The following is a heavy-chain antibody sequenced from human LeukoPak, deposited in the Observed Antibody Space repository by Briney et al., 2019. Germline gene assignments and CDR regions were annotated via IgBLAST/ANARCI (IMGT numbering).Heavy chain of an antibody. CDR2: IKQDGTEK. CDR3: AKSRSGWHPI. V-gene: IGHV3-7*01. D-gene: IGHD6-19*01. CDR1: GFSFTTYW. J-gene: IGHJ3*02. Sequence: TGGPLRLPCGASGFSFTTYWMGWVRQAPGKGLEWVANIKQDGTEKYYVDSVKGRFTISRDNAKNSLYLQIHSLRAEDTAVYYCAKSRSGWHPIWGQGTMVTVSS.